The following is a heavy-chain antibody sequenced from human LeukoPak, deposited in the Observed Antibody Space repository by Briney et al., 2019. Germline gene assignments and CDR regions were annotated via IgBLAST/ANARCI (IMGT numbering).Heavy chain of an antibody. J-gene: IGHJ4*02. CDR2: IKSKDNGETT. V-gene: IGHV3-15*01. Sequence: PGRSLSHSPAVSGLPLTEVTVTVGGQAPRKELGWVGRIKSKDNGETTEYAAPVKARFRITTDDSINTMYLHMYSLRTEDTVLYYCAKVVRHSGCRSLICWGKRTLVTVSS. D-gene: IGHD2-21*01. CDR3: AKVVRHSGCRSLIC. CDR1: GLPLTEVT.